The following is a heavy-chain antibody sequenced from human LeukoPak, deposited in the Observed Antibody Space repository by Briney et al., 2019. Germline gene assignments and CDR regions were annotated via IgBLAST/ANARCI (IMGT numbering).Heavy chain of an antibody. D-gene: IGHD3-10*01. CDR2: ISYDGSNK. CDR1: GFTFSSYA. Sequence: PGRSLRLSCAASGFTFSSYAMHWVRQAPGKGLEWVAVISYDGSNKYYADSVKGRFTISRDNSKNTLYLQMNSLRAEDTAVYYCANRPSTRAYGSGMSWGQGTLVTVSS. V-gene: IGHV3-30-3*01. CDR3: ANRPSTRAYGSGMS. J-gene: IGHJ4*02.